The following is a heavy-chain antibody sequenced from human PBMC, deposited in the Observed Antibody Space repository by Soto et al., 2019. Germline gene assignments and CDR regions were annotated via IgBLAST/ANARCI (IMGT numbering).Heavy chain of an antibody. CDR1: GFTFSSYA. J-gene: IGHJ3*02. Sequence: GGSLRLSCAASGFTFSSYAMSRVRQAPGKGLEWVSAISGSGGSTYYADSVKGRFTISRDNSKNTLYLQMNSLRAEDTAVYYCAKDHYGSGSYDWAPFDIWGQGTMVTVSS. V-gene: IGHV3-23*01. CDR2: ISGSGGST. D-gene: IGHD3-10*01. CDR3: AKDHYGSGSYDWAPFDI.